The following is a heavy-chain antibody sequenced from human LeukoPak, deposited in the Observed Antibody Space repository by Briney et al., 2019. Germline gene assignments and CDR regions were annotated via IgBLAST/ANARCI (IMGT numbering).Heavy chain of an antibody. J-gene: IGHJ4*02. CDR3: AREASLSGCYFDY. V-gene: IGHV3-33*01. CDR1: GFTFSSYG. Sequence: GRSMRLSCAASGFTFSSYGMHWVRQAHGKGLEWVAVIWYDGTDKYYGDSVKGRFTISRDNSKNTLFLQMNSLRAEDTALYYCAREASLSGCYFDYWGQGTLVTVSS. CDR2: IWYDGTDK. D-gene: IGHD5-12*01.